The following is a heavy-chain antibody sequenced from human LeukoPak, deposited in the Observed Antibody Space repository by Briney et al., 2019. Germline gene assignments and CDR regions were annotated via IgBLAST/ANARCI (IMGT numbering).Heavy chain of an antibody. CDR1: GITFSSNW. D-gene: IGHD3/OR15-3a*01. J-gene: IGHJ4*02. Sequence: GGSLRLSCADSGITFSSNWMSWVRQAPGKGLEWVAHIKPDGSEKYYVDSVKGRSTISRDNAENSLYLQMNSLRAEDTAVYYCARDRDWSFDYWGQGTLVTVSS. CDR3: ARDRDWSFDY. V-gene: IGHV3-7*05. CDR2: IKPDGSEK.